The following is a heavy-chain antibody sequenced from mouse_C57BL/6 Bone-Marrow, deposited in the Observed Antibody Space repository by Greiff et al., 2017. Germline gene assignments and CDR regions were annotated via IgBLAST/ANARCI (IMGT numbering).Heavy chain of an antibody. CDR1: GYTFTSYW. Sequence: QVQLQQPGAELVKPGASVQLSCKASGYTFTSYWMHWVKQRPGQGLEWIGMIHPNSGSTNYTEKFKSKATLTVDTSSSTAYMQLSSLTSEDAAVYYCARGALLRAAYWGQGTLVTVSA. J-gene: IGHJ3*01. D-gene: IGHD1-1*01. CDR3: ARGALLRAAY. V-gene: IGHV1-64*01. CDR2: IHPNSGST.